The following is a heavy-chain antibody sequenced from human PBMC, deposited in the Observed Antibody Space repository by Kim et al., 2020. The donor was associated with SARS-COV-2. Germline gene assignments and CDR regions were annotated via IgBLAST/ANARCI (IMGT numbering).Heavy chain of an antibody. CDR2: ISYDGSNK. V-gene: IGHV3-30*18. D-gene: IGHD3-10*01. CDR3: AKGGAEFMVRGEFYYYYYGMDV. J-gene: IGHJ6*02. CDR1: GFTFSSYG. Sequence: GGSLRLSCAASGFTFSSYGMHWVRQAPGKGLEWVAVISYDGSNKYYADSVKGRFTISRDNSKNTLYLQMNSLRAEDTAVYYCAKGGAEFMVRGEFYYYYYGMDVWGQGTTVTVSS.